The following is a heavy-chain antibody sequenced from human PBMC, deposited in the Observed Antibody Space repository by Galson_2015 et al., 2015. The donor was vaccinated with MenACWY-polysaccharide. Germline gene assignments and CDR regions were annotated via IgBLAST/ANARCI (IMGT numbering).Heavy chain of an antibody. CDR3: AKGKFEYSDFWSGYLLGY. CDR1: GFTFSTYG. J-gene: IGHJ4*02. Sequence: SLRLSCAASGFTFSTYGIQWVRQAPGKGLEWVAVISNDGSKNYYADSVKGRFTISRDNSKNTLYLQMNSLRAEDTAVYYCAKGKFEYSDFWSGYLLGYWAQGTLVTVSS. V-gene: IGHV3-30*18. CDR2: ISNDGSKN. D-gene: IGHD3-3*01.